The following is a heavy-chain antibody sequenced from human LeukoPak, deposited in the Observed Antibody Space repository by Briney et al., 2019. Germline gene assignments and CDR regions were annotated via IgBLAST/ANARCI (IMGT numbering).Heavy chain of an antibody. CDR3: AKDKGYYGSGSYTDY. V-gene: IGHV3-23*01. CDR1: GFTFSSYA. CDR2: MSGSGGST. J-gene: IGHJ4*02. D-gene: IGHD3-10*01. Sequence: GALRLSCAVSGFTFSSYAMSWVRQAPGKGLEWVSSMSGSGGSTYYADSVKGRFTISRDNSKNTLYLQMNSLRAEDTAVYYCAKDKGYYGSGSYTDYWGQGTLVTVSS.